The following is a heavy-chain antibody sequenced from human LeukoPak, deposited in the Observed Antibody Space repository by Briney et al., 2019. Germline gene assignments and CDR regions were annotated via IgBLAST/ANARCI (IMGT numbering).Heavy chain of an antibody. V-gene: IGHV3-7*01. CDR1: GFTFSSYW. Sequence: GGSLRLSCAASGFTFSSYWMNWVRQAPRKGLEWVANIKQDGSEKYYVASVKGRFTISRDNAKNSLYLQMNSLRAEDTAVYYCATGAGGWFGEFTDKYYFDYWGQGTLVTVSS. CDR3: ATGAGGWFGEFTDKYYFDY. CDR2: IKQDGSEK. J-gene: IGHJ4*02. D-gene: IGHD3-10*01.